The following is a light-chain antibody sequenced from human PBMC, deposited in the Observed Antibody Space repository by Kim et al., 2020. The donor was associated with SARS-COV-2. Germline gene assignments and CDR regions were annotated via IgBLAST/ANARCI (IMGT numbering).Light chain of an antibody. Sequence: LSPGTPAPPSSTASQGVSSTYLVWYQQAPGQAPRLLIYGASSRATGIPHRFSGSGSGTVFTLTISRLEPEDFAVYYCQHYCNSPYTFGQGTKLEI. CDR1: QGVSSTY. V-gene: IGKV3-20*01. J-gene: IGKJ2*01. CDR3: QHYCNSPYT. CDR2: GAS.